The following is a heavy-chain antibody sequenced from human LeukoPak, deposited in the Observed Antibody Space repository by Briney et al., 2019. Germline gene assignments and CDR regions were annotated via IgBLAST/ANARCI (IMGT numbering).Heavy chain of an antibody. V-gene: IGHV1-46*01. CDR3: ARFWVSGSQTFDY. D-gene: IGHD1-26*01. Sequence: GASVKVSCKASGYTFTSYYMHWVRQAPGQGLEWMGIINPSGGSTSYAQKFQGRVTMTRDTSISTAYMELSRLRSDDTAVYYCARFWVSGSQTFDYWGQGTLVTVSS. CDR1: GYTFTSYY. J-gene: IGHJ4*02. CDR2: INPSGGST.